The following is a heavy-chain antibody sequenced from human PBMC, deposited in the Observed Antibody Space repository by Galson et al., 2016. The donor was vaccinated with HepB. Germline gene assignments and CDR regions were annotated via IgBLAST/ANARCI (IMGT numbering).Heavy chain of an antibody. V-gene: IGHV4-31*03. J-gene: IGHJ4*02. D-gene: IGHD4-23*01. CDR3: ARVSQRRWPLSGPNYVDS. Sequence: TLSLTCNVSGGSISVDSYWTWIRQHPGRGLEWIGHIYYTGSTSYNPSLKTRVTISVDTSKNRFSLNLPSATAADTAVYYCARVSQRRWPLSGPNYVDSWGQGTLVAVSS. CDR1: GGSISVDSY. CDR2: IYYTGST.